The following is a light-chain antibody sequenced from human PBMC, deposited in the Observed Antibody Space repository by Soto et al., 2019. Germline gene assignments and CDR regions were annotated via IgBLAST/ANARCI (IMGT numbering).Light chain of an antibody. Sequence: IVLKQSPGTLSLSPGERATLSCRASQTVSSSSLAWYQQKPGQAPRLLIYGASSRATGIPDRFSGSGSGTDFTLTISSLQPEDFATYFCQQSYNTPWTFGQGTKVDTK. J-gene: IGKJ1*01. CDR1: QTVSSSS. V-gene: IGKV3-20*01. CDR3: QQSYNTPWT. CDR2: GAS.